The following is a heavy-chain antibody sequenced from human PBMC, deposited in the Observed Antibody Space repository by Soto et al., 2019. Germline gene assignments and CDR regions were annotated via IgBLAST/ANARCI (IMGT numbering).Heavy chain of an antibody. V-gene: IGHV3-23*01. CDR2: ISGSGGST. Sequence: VGSLRLSCAASGFTFSSYAMSWVRQAPGKGLEWVSAISGSGGSTYYADSVKGRFTISRDNSKNTLYLQMNSLRAEDTAVYYCAKGRLRAYDAFDIWGQGTMVTVSS. D-gene: IGHD4-17*01. J-gene: IGHJ3*02. CDR1: GFTFSSYA. CDR3: AKGRLRAYDAFDI.